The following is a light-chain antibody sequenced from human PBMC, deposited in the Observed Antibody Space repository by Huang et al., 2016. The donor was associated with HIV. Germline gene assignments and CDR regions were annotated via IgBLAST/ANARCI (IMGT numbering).Light chain of an antibody. Sequence: DIQMTQSPTSLSAFVGDTVTISCRASHHLNPYLNWYHQKPGKAPKLLIYDVSNLETGVPSRFSAGGSGTHFTLTIKSLQSDDIGTYYCQHYKSLVLAFGGGTKVEIK. V-gene: IGKV1-33*01. J-gene: IGKJ4*01. CDR2: DVS. CDR3: QHYKSLVLA. CDR1: HHLNPY.